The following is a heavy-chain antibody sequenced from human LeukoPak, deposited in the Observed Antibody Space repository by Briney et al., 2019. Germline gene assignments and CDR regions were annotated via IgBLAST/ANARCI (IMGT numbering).Heavy chain of an antibody. CDR3: ARDYRDADAFDI. V-gene: IGHV4-61*02. J-gene: IGHJ3*02. D-gene: IGHD3-16*02. CDR2: IYTSGST. CDR1: GGSISTGTYY. Sequence: TSETLSLTCTVSGGSISTGTYYWRWIRQPAGKGLEWIGRIYTSGSTNYNPSLRSRVTISVDTSKNQFSLKLSSVTAADTAVYYCARDYRDADAFDIWGQGTMVTVSS.